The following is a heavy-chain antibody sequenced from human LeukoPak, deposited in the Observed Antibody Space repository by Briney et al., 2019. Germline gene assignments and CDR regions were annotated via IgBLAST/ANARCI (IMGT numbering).Heavy chain of an antibody. CDR2: ISGSGGST. J-gene: IGHJ4*02. Sequence: GGSLRLSCAASGFTFSSYAMSWVRQAPGKGLEWVSAISGSGGSTYYADSVRGRFTISRDNSKNTLYLQMNSLRAEDTAVYYRAKARYNWNWVYWGQGTLVTVSS. CDR1: GFTFSSYA. CDR3: AKARYNWNWVY. V-gene: IGHV3-23*01. D-gene: IGHD1-7*01.